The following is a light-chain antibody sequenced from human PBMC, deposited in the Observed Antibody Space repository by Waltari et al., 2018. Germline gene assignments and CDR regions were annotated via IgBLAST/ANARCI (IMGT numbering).Light chain of an antibody. J-gene: IGKJ2*03. V-gene: IGKV4-1*01. CDR2: WAS. Sequence: DIVMTQSPDSLAVSLGERATINCKSSQSVFYNSKNKNYLAWYQQKAGQPPKLLIYWASSRESGVPDRFSGSVSGTDFTLTISSLQAEDVPVYYCQQYYTAPYSFGQGTKLEIK. CDR1: QSVFYNSKNKNY. CDR3: QQYYTAPYS.